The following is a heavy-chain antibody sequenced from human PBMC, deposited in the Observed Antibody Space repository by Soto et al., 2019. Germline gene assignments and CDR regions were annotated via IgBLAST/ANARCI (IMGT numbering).Heavy chain of an antibody. V-gene: IGHV3-74*01. CDR2: INSDGSST. CDR1: GFTFSSYW. D-gene: IGHD2-2*01. J-gene: IGHJ5*02. Sequence: PGGSLRLSCAASGFTFSSYWMHWVRQAPGKGLVWVSRINSDGSSTSYADSVKGRFTISRDNAKNTLYLQMNSLRAEDTAVYYCARDRFCSSTSCSNWFDPWGQGTLVTVS. CDR3: ARDRFCSSTSCSNWFDP.